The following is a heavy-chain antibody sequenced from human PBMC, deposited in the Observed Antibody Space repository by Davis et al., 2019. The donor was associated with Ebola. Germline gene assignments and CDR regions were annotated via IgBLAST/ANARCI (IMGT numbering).Heavy chain of an antibody. J-gene: IGHJ4*02. CDR3: ARGRLMGELSLGGVSGFDY. CDR1: GGSISSYY. D-gene: IGHD3-16*02. V-gene: IGHV4-59*01. CDR2: IYYSGST. Sequence: MPGGSLRFSCTVSGGSISSYYWSWIRQPPGKGLEWIGYIYYSGSTNYDPSLKSRVTISVDTSKNQFSLKLSSVTAADTAVYYCARGRLMGELSLGGVSGFDYWGQGTLVTVSS.